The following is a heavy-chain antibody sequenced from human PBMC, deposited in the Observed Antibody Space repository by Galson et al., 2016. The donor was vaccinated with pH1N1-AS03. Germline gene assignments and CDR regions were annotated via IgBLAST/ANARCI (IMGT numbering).Heavy chain of an antibody. CDR2: IYWNDDI. D-gene: IGHD4-17*01. J-gene: IGHJ5*02. V-gene: IGHV2-5*01. Sequence: PALVKPTQTLTLTCTFSGFSLSTSGVGVGWIRQAPGKALEWLVIIYWNDDIRYSPSLRNRLTITKDTSKSQVVLTMTNMDPVDTATYFCARAYYGDFADWFDPWGQGTLVTVSS. CDR3: ARAYYGDFADWFDP. CDR1: GFSLSTSGVG.